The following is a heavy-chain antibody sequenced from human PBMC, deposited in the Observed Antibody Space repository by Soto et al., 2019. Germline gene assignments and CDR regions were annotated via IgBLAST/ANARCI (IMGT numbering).Heavy chain of an antibody. V-gene: IGHV3-64*01. Sequence: GGSLRLSCAASGFTLSGYAMDWVRQAPGKGLEYVSGISSNGVGTYYANSVQGRFTISRDNSKNTVYLQIGSLRPEDMAVYYCARRARPDFYYMDVWGKGTTVTVSS. D-gene: IGHD6-6*01. CDR3: ARRARPDFYYMDV. CDR1: GFTLSGYA. CDR2: ISSNGVGT. J-gene: IGHJ6*03.